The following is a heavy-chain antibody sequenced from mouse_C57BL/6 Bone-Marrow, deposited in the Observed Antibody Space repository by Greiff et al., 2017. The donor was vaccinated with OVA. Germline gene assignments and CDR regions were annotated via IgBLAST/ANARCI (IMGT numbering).Heavy chain of an antibody. V-gene: IGHV5-9*01. CDR2: ISGGGGNT. Sequence: EVQLVESGGGLVKPGGSLKLSCAASGFTFSSYTMSWVRQTPEKRLEWVATISGGGGNTYYPDSVKGRFTISRDNAKNTLYLQMSSLRSEDTALYYCATRLRRYFDYWAKAPLSQSPQ. D-gene: IGHD2-4*01. CDR3: ATRLRRYFDY. J-gene: IGHJ2*01. CDR1: GFTFSSYT.